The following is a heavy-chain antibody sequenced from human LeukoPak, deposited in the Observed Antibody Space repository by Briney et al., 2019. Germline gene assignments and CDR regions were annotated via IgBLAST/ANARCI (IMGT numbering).Heavy chain of an antibody. CDR3: ARIPTNAVPSAHNGFDI. V-gene: IGHV4-39*01. J-gene: IGHJ3*02. Sequence: SETLSLTCTVSGDSISSSSYYWEWIRQPPGKGLEWIANIYYSGSTYYNPSLKSRVTISVDTSKNQFSLRLNSVTAADTSIYYCARIPTNAVPSAHNGFDIWGQGTMLTVSS. CDR2: IYYSGST. D-gene: IGHD6-19*01. CDR1: GDSISSSSYY.